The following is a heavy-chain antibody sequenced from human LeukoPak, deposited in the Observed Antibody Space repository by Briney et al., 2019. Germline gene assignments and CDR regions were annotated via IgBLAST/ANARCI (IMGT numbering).Heavy chain of an antibody. D-gene: IGHD3-3*01. V-gene: IGHV5-51*01. CDR2: IYPGDSDT. Sequence: GESLKISCKASGYIFTTYWLGWVRQMPGKGLEWMGMIYPGDSDTRYSPSFQGQVTFSADKSISTAYLQWSSLKASDTAMYYCARGLSITIFGVVRNWFDPWGQGTLVTVSS. J-gene: IGHJ5*02. CDR1: GYIFTTYW. CDR3: ARGLSITIFGVVRNWFDP.